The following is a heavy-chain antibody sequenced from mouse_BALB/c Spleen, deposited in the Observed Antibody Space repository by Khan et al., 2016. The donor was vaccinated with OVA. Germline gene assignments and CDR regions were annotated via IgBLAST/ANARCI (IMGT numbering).Heavy chain of an antibody. CDR2: INPFSGGS. CDR1: GYSFTSYY. Sequence: VQLQQSGPDLMKPGASVKISCKASGYSFTSYYIHWVMQRHGESLEWIGYINPFSGGSTYNPKFKGQVTLTVDKSSSTTYIHFSNLTSEDSAVYYCRRHVYVGWFTYWGQGTLVTVSA. CDR3: RRHVYVGWFTY. J-gene: IGHJ3*01. D-gene: IGHD2-2*01. V-gene: IGHV1-31*01.